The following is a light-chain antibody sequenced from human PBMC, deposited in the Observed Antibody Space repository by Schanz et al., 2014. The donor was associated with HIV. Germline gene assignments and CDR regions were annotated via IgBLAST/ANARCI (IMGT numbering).Light chain of an antibody. Sequence: PGERATLSCRASQSVRRSLAWYQQKPGQAPRLLLYGASTRATGIPARFSGSGSGTDFTLIVSRLEPEDFAVYFCQQYGSSPRTFGQGTRLDIK. CDR1: QSVRRS. CDR2: GAS. V-gene: IGKV3-20*01. CDR3: QQYGSSPRT. J-gene: IGKJ5*01.